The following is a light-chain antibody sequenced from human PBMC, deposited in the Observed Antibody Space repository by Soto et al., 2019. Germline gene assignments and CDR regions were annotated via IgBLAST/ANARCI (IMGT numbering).Light chain of an antibody. Sequence: EIVMTQSPATLSVSPGERATLSCRASQSIGSNVAWYQQKPGRAPRLLMYTASNRLTGVPGRFRGSGSGTDFTLTISSVQSEDFAIYYCQQYDQWPPYTFGQGTKVEIK. J-gene: IGKJ2*01. CDR3: QQYDQWPPYT. CDR1: QSIGSN. V-gene: IGKV3-15*01. CDR2: TAS.